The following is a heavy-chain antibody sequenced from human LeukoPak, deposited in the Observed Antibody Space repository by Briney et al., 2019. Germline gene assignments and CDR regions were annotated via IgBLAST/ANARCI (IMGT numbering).Heavy chain of an antibody. J-gene: IGHJ4*02. CDR2: ISWDGGST. Sequence: PGGSLRLSCAASGFTFDDYAMHWVRQAPGKGLEWVSLISWDGGSTYYADSVKGRFTISRDNSKNSLYLQMNSLRAEDTALYYCAKGGDGYNYVGYWGQGTLVTVSS. D-gene: IGHD5-24*01. V-gene: IGHV3-43D*03. CDR1: GFTFDDYA. CDR3: AKGGDGYNYVGY.